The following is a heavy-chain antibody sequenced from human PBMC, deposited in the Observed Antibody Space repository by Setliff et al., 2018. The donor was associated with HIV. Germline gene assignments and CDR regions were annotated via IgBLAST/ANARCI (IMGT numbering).Heavy chain of an antibody. V-gene: IGHV1-3*01. CDR3: ARGRGPSRFDY. CDR2: INAGNGNT. CDR1: GSTFTSYP. Sequence: ASVKVSCKGSGSTFTSYPIHLVRQAPGQRLEWMGWINAGNGNTKYSQRFQGRVTITRDTSASTAYMELSSLRSEDTAIYYCARGRGPSRFDYWGQGTLVTVSS. J-gene: IGHJ4*01.